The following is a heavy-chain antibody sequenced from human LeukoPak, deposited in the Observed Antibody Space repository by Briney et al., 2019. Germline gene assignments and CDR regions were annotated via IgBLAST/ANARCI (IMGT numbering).Heavy chain of an antibody. CDR1: GFTFDDYA. D-gene: IGHD3-9*01. Sequence: PGGSLRLSCAASGFTFDDYAMHWVRQAPGKGLEWVSGISWNSGSIGYADSVKGRFTISRDNAKNSLYLQMNSLRVEDTALYYCAKDVEGYDILTAPDHWGQGTLVTVSS. V-gene: IGHV3-9*01. J-gene: IGHJ4*02. CDR2: ISWNSGSI. CDR3: AKDVEGYDILTAPDH.